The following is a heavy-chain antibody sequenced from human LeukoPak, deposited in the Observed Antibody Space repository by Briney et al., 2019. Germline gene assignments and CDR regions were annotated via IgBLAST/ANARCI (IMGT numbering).Heavy chain of an antibody. CDR2: ISGSGGST. CDR1: GFTFSSYA. CDR3: AKSSRYFDWLFLDY. Sequence: GGSVRLSCAASGFTFSSYAMSWVRQAPGKGLEWVSAISGSGGSTYYADSVKGRFTISRDNSKNTLYLQMNSLRAEDTAVYYCAKSSRYFDWLFLDYWGQGTLVTVPS. J-gene: IGHJ4*02. D-gene: IGHD3-9*01. V-gene: IGHV3-23*01.